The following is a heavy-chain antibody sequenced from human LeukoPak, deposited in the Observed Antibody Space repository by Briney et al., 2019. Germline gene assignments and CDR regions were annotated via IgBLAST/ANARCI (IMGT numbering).Heavy chain of an antibody. Sequence: GGSLRLSCAASGFTFCTYAMTWVRQAPGKGLEWVSAIIGSGTNTYYADSVKGRFSISRDNAKNSLYLQMNSLRAEDTAVYYCATDYAGNSLWYYYGLGVWGQGTTVTVSS. CDR1: GFTFCTYA. J-gene: IGHJ6*02. V-gene: IGHV3-21*01. CDR3: ATDYAGNSLWYYYGLGV. CDR2: IIGSGTNT. D-gene: IGHD4-23*01.